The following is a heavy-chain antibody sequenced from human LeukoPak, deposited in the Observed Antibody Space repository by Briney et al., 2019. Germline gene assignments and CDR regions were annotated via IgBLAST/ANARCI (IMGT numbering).Heavy chain of an antibody. Sequence: GASVKVSCKASQYTFTAYYMHWVRQAPGQGLEWMGWINPNSGGTNYAQKFQGRVTMTRDTSISTAYMELSRLRSDDTAVYYCRTDRYGDYGDYIDCCGEGTLVTVSS. CDR2: INPNSGGT. J-gene: IGHJ4*02. V-gene: IGHV1-2*02. CDR3: RTDRYGDYGDYIDC. D-gene: IGHD4-17*01. CDR1: QYTFTAYY.